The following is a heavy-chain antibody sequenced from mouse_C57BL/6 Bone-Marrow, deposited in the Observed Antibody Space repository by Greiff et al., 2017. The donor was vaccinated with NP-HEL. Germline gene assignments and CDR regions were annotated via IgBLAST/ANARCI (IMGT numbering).Heavy chain of an antibody. Sequence: DVMLVESGGGLVQPGGSLKLSCAASGFTFSDYGMAWVRQAPRKGPEWVAFISNLAYSIYYADTVTGRFTISRENAKNTLYLEMSSLRSEDTAMYYCARHYGSSPSYAMDYWGQGTSVTVSS. CDR2: ISNLAYSI. D-gene: IGHD1-1*01. J-gene: IGHJ4*01. V-gene: IGHV5-15*01. CDR3: ARHYGSSPSYAMDY. CDR1: GFTFSDYG.